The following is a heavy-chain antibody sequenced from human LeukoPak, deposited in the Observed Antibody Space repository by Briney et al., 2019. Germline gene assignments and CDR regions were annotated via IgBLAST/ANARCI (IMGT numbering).Heavy chain of an antibody. V-gene: IGHV1-46*01. D-gene: IGHD3-22*01. CDR3: ARAGGLTMIVVALDY. Sequence: PTASVKVSCKASGYTFTSYYMHWVRQAPGQGLEWMGIINPSGGSTCYAQKFQGRVTMTRDTSTSTVYMELSSLRSEDTAVYYCARAGGLTMIVVALDYWGQGTLVTVSS. CDR1: GYTFTSYY. CDR2: INPSGGST. J-gene: IGHJ4*02.